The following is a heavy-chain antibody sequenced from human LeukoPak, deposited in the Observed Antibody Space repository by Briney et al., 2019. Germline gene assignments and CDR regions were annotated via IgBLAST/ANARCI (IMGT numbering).Heavy chain of an antibody. J-gene: IGHJ4*02. Sequence: PGGSLRLSCAASGFTFSSYSMNWVRQAPGKGLEWVSSISSRSSYIYYADSVKGRFTISRDNAKNSLYLQMNSLRAEDTAVYYCARGRDDYVWGSYRYEPYCFDFWGQGTLVTVSS. D-gene: IGHD3-16*02. CDR2: ISSRSSYI. V-gene: IGHV3-21*01. CDR3: ARGRDDYVWGSYRYEPYCFDF. CDR1: GFTFSSYS.